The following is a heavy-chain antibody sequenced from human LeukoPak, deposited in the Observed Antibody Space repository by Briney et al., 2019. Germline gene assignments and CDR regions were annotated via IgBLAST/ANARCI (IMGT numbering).Heavy chain of an antibody. J-gene: IGHJ4*02. D-gene: IGHD3-10*01. CDR3: ARPKTYYHEDTDLKVWVRGPLDY. CDR1: GGTFSSYA. V-gene: IGHV1-69*13. CDR2: IIPFFGTP. Sequence: GASVKVSCKASGGTFSSYALSWVRQAPGQGLEWMGGIIPFFGTPNYAQRFQDRVTISADESTSTFYMELRSLRSEDTAVYYCARPKTYYHEDTDLKVWVRGPLDYWGQGTLVTVSS.